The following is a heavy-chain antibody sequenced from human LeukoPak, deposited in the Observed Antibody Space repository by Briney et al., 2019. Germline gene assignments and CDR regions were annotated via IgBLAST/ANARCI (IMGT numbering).Heavy chain of an antibody. CDR2: INSDARST. CDR1: GFTFSSSW. D-gene: IGHD3-10*01. CDR3: ARGESSKGFDY. Sequence: GGSLRLSCVASGFTFSSSWMHWVRHVSGKGLVWVARINSDARSTTYADSVKGRFTISRDTAKNTLYLQMNSLRAEDTAVYYCARGESSKGFDYWGQGTLVTVSS. J-gene: IGHJ4*02. V-gene: IGHV3-74*01.